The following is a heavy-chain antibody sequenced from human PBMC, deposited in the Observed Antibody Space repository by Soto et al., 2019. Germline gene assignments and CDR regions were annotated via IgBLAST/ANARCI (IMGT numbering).Heavy chain of an antibody. CDR1: GYAFTSYA. Sequence: QVHLVQSGAEVKKPGASVKVSCKASGYAFTSYALHWVRQAPGQRLEWMGWINSGNGNTKYSQKFQGRVTITRNTSASTAYMERSSLRSEDTAVYYCAGGDSVSYYILDYWGQGTLVTVSS. V-gene: IGHV1-3*01. CDR2: INSGNGNT. J-gene: IGHJ4*02. D-gene: IGHD1-26*01. CDR3: AGGDSVSYYILDY.